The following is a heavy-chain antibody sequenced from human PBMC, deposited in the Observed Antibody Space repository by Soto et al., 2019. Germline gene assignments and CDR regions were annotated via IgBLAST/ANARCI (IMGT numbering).Heavy chain of an antibody. J-gene: IGHJ4*02. CDR3: ARDRNYYDSSGYYGY. CDR2: ISSSSSYI. V-gene: IGHV3-21*01. CDR1: GFTFSSYS. D-gene: IGHD3-22*01. Sequence: GGSLRLSCAASGFTFSSYSMNWVRQAPGKGLEWVSSISSSSSYIYYADSVKGRFTISRDNAKNSLYLQMNSLRAEDTAVYYCARDRNYYDSSGYYGYWGQGTLVTVSS.